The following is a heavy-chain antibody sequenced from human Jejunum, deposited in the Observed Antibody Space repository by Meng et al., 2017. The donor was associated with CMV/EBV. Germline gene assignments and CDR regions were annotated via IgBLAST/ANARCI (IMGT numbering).Heavy chain of an antibody. J-gene: IGHJ4*02. CDR3: ARGLQPAQRTDVFAY. Sequence: QVQLVESGGGLVKPGGSLRLSCAASGFSFSDHYMSWARQAPGKGLEWVSYISSSSSNTKYAESVRGRFTVSRDNAKNSLYLQMDSLRVDDTAVYYCARGLQPAQRTDVFAYWGQGSLVTVSS. CDR2: ISSSSSNT. CDR1: GFSFSDHY. D-gene: IGHD1-14*01. V-gene: IGHV3-11*06.